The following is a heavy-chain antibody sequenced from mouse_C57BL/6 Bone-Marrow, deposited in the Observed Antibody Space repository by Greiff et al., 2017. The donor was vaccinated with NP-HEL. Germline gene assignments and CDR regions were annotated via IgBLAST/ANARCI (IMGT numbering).Heavy chain of an antibody. CDR1: GYSITSGYY. CDR2: ISYDGSN. Sequence: EVKLVESGPGLVKPSQSLSLTCSVTGYSITSGYYWNWIRQFPGNKLEWMGYISYDGSNNYNPSLKNRISITRDTSKNQFFLKLNSVTTEDTATYYCARGDGNYDAWFAYWGQGTLVTVSA. CDR3: ARGDGNYDAWFAY. J-gene: IGHJ3*01. V-gene: IGHV3-6*01. D-gene: IGHD2-1*01.